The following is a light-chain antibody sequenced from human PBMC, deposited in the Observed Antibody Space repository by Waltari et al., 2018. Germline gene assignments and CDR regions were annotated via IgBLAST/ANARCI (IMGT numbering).Light chain of an antibody. CDR3: QQYGSPPLT. Sequence: DIVLTQSPGTLSLFPGERATLSCRASQSVNNNYLAWYLQKPGQAPRPLIYGASSRAIGIPDRFRGSGSGTDFTLTISRLEPEDFAVFYCQQYGSPPLTFGGGTKVEIK. CDR2: GAS. CDR1: QSVNNNY. V-gene: IGKV3-20*01. J-gene: IGKJ4*01.